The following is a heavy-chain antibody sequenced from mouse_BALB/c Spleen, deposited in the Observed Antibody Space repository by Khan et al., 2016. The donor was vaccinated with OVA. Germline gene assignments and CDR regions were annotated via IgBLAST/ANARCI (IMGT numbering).Heavy chain of an antibody. Sequence: VQLVESGPGLVQPSQSLSITCTVSGFSLTSYGVHWVRQSPGKGLEWLGVIWSGGSTDYNAAFISRLSISKDNSTSQVFFKMNSLQANEKAIYYLARRGCYCGRGAWFPYWGQGTVVTVSA. D-gene: IGHD1-1*01. CDR1: GFSLTSYG. V-gene: IGHV2-2*02. CDR2: IWSGGST. CDR3: ARRGCYCGRGAWFPY. J-gene: IGHJ3*01.